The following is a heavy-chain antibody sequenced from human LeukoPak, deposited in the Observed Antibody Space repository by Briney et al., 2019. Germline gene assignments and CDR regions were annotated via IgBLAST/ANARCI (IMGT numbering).Heavy chain of an antibody. CDR2: LYSGGNT. CDR3: ARGHIAVAGFYGAGPSDY. Sequence: GGSLRLSCAASGLTVSSSYTSWVRQAPGKGLEWVSVLYSGGNTYYADSVKGRFTISRDNSKNTQYLQMNSLRGEDTAVYYCARGHIAVAGFYGAGPSDYWGQGTLVTVSS. V-gene: IGHV3-53*01. CDR1: GLTVSSSY. D-gene: IGHD6-19*01. J-gene: IGHJ4*02.